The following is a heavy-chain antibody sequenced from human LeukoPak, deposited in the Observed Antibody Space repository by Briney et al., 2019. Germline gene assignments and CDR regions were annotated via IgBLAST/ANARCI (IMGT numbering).Heavy chain of an antibody. CDR2: IYSGDSGGRT. J-gene: IGHJ4*02. CDR1: GFTFDDYA. Sequence: GGSLRLSCAASGFTFDDYAMHWVRQAPGKGLEWVSVIYSGDSGGRTYDADSVKGRFTISRDNSKNTLFLQMNSLRAEDTAVYYCARSSRHLLFDYWGQGTLVTVSS. CDR3: ARSSRHLLFDY. D-gene: IGHD3-10*01. V-gene: IGHV3-NL1*01.